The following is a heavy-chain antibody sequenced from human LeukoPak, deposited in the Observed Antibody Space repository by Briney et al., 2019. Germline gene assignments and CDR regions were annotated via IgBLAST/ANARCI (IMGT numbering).Heavy chain of an antibody. CDR2: INPNSGGT. CDR1: GYTFTSYD. J-gene: IGHJ4*02. V-gene: IGHV1-2*02. Sequence: ASVKVSCKASGYTFTSYDFYWVRQATGQGLEWMGWINPNSGGTNYAQKFQGRVTMTRDTSISTAYMELSRLRSDDTAVYYCARHTPGYCSSTSCLSSFDYWGQGTLVTVSS. D-gene: IGHD2-2*01. CDR3: ARHTPGYCSSTSCLSSFDY.